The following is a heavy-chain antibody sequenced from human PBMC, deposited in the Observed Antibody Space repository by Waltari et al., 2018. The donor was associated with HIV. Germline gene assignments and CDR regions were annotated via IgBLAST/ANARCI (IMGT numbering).Heavy chain of an antibody. D-gene: IGHD2-15*01. V-gene: IGHV3-7*03. CDR3: ARSSSGVFDH. CDR1: GFSFERYW. Sequence: SGGGSAKPGGSLSVSCRVAGFSFERYWMSWVRQAPGKGLEWVANINQDGSEMYLVDSVKGRFTIFRDNIKKSVYLQMKNLRDEDTATYYCARSSSGVFDHWGQGSPVTVSS. CDR2: INQDGSEM. J-gene: IGHJ4*02.